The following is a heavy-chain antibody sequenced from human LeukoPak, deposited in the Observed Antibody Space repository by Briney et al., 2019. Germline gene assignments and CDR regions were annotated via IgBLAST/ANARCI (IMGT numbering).Heavy chain of an antibody. CDR2: INHSGGT. CDR3: AREDLTGSYRFIDY. D-gene: IGHD1-26*01. CDR1: GVSFSGYY. Sequence: SETLSLTCAVYGVSFSGYYWSWIRQPPGKGLEWIGEINHSGGTNYNPSLKSRVTISVDTSKNQFSLKLSSVTAADTAVYYCAREDLTGSYRFIDYWGQGTLVTVSS. V-gene: IGHV4-34*01. J-gene: IGHJ4*02.